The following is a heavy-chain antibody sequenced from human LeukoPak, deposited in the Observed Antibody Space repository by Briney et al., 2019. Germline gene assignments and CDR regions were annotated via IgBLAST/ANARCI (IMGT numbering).Heavy chain of an antibody. Sequence: GASVKVSCKVSGYTLTELSMHWVRQAPGKGLEWMGGFDPEDGETIYAQKFQGRVTMTRDTSISTAYMELSRLRSDDTAVYYCARENGDSGYYFDYWGQGTLVTVSS. J-gene: IGHJ4*02. D-gene: IGHD3-10*01. CDR2: FDPEDGET. CDR3: ARENGDSGYYFDY. V-gene: IGHV1-24*01. CDR1: GYTLTELS.